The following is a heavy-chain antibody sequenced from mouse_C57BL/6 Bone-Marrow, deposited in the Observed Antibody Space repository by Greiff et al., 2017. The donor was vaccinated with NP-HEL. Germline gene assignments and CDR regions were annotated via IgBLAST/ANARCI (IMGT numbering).Heavy chain of an antibody. J-gene: IGHJ2*01. D-gene: IGHD1-1*01. CDR1: GYTFTNYW. Sequence: QVQLQQSGAELVRPGTSVKMSCKASGYTFTNYWIGWAKQRPGHGLEWIGDIYPGGGYTNYNEKFKGTATLTADKSSSTAYMQFSSLTSEDSAIYYCARSDGSSLDYWGQGTTLTVSS. CDR3: ARSDGSSLDY. V-gene: IGHV1-63*01. CDR2: IYPGGGYT.